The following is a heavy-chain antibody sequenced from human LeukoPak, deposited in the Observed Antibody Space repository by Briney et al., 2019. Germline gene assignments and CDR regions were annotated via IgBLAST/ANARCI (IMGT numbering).Heavy chain of an antibody. CDR1: GGSFSGYY. J-gene: IGHJ6*02. Sequence: PSETLSLTCAVYGGSFSGYYWSWIRQPPGKGLEWIGEINHSGSTNYNPSLKSRVTISVDTSKNQFSLKLSSVTAADTAVYYCARPQLATVTTRGGSGKRVYYGMDVWGQGTTVTVSS. CDR2: INHSGST. D-gene: IGHD4-17*01. V-gene: IGHV4-34*01. CDR3: ARPQLATVTTRGGSGKRVYYGMDV.